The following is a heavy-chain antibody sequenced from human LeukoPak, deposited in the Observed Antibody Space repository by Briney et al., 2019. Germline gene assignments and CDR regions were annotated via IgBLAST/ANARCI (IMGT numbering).Heavy chain of an antibody. J-gene: IGHJ4*02. CDR2: INPNSGGT. CDR1: GYTFTGYY. Sequence: ASVKVSCKASGYTFTGYYIHWVRQAPGQGLEWMGWINPNSGGTNCAQKFQGKVTMTRDTSISTAYMELSRLRSDDTAVYYCARGTKFSTFDIVVVPFDYWGQGTLVTVSS. CDR3: ARGTKFSTFDIVVVPFDY. V-gene: IGHV1-2*02. D-gene: IGHD2-2*01.